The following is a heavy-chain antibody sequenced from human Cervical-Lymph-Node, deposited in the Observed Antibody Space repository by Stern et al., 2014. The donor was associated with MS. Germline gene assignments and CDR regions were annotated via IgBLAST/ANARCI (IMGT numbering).Heavy chain of an antibody. D-gene: IGHD3-3*01. J-gene: IGHJ4*02. CDR1: GFTVSGHY. CDR3: ARLNYDFWSGFHFNGFDY. V-gene: IGHV3-53*01. Sequence: EVQLVESGGGLIQPGGSLRLSCAVSGFTVSGHYMSWVRQAPGKGLEWVSVIYSSGTTYYADAMEGRFTISRDNSENTLYLLMNNLRPEDTAVYYCARLNYDFWSGFHFNGFDYWGQGTLVTVSS. CDR2: IYSSGTT.